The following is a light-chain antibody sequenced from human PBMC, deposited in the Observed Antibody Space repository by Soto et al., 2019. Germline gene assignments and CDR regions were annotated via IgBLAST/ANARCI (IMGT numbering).Light chain of an antibody. CDR1: SSDVGGYNY. Sequence: QSALTQPASVSGSPGQSITISCTGTSSDVGGYNYVSWYQQHPGKAPKLMIYNVSNRPSGVSNRFSGSKSDNTASLTISGLQAEDEADYYCSSYTSSSTSYVFGTGTKLTVL. CDR2: NVS. V-gene: IGLV2-14*01. CDR3: SSYTSSSTSYV. J-gene: IGLJ1*01.